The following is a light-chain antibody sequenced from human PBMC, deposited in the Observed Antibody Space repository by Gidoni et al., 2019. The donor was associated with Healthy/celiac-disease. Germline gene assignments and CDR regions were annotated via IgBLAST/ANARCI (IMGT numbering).Light chain of an antibody. CDR1: QSVSSN. V-gene: IGKV3-15*01. J-gene: IGKJ3*01. CDR3: QQYNNWPPGT. CDR2: GAS. Sequence: EIVMTQSPATLSVSPGERATTSCRASQSVSSNLAWYQQKPGQAPRLLIYGASTRATGIPARFSGSGSGTEFTLTISSLQSEDFAVYYCQQYNNWPPGTFXPXTKVDIK.